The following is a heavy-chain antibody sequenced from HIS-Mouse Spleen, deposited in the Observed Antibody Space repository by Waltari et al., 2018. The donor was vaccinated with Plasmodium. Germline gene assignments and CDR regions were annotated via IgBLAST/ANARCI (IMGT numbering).Heavy chain of an antibody. J-gene: IGHJ5*02. D-gene: IGHD6-19*01. Sequence: QVQLVQSGAEVKKPGASVKVSCKASGYTFTGYYMHWVRPAPGQGLEWMGWINPNSGGTNYAQKFQGRVTMTRDTSISTAYMELSRLRSDDTAVYYCARGIAVAGSHGWFDPWGQGTLVTVSS. CDR3: ARGIAVAGSHGWFDP. V-gene: IGHV1-2*02. CDR2: INPNSGGT. CDR1: GYTFTGYY.